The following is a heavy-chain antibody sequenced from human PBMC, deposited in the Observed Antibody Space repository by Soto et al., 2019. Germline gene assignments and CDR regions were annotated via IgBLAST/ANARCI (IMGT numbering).Heavy chain of an antibody. V-gene: IGHV5-51*01. CDR1: GYSFTSYW. D-gene: IGHD2-15*01. J-gene: IGHJ6*02. Sequence: GESLKISCKGSGYSFTSYWIGWVRQMPGKGLEWMGIIYPGDSDTRYSPSFQGQVTISADKSISSAYLQWSSLKASDTAMYYCARDVVVVADTTYYYYAMDVWGQGTTVTVSS. CDR3: ARDVVVVADTTYYYYAMDV. CDR2: IYPGDSDT.